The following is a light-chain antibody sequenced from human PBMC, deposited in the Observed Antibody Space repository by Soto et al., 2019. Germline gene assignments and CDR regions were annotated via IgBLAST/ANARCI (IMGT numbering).Light chain of an antibody. V-gene: IGKV1-6*01. J-gene: IGKJ1*01. CDR3: LQDYNYHRT. CDR2: AAS. Sequence: AIQMTQSPSSLSASVGDRVTITCRASQGIRNDLGWYQQKPGKAPKLLSYAASSLQSGVPSRFSGSGSGTDFTLTISSLQPEDFATYYCLQDYNYHRTFGQGTKVEIK. CDR1: QGIRND.